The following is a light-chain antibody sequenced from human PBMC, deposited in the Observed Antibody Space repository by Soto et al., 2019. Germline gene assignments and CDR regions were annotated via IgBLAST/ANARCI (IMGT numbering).Light chain of an antibody. CDR3: MQAVKPPAT. J-gene: IGKJ1*01. CDR1: QSLLHSNGYNY. CDR2: LGS. Sequence: DIVMTQSPLSLPVTPGEPASISCRSSQSLLHSNGYNYLDWYLQKPGQSPQLLVYLGSNRASGVPDRFSGSGSGTHFTLKISRVEAEDVWVYYCMQAVKPPATFGQGTKVEIK. V-gene: IGKV2-28*01.